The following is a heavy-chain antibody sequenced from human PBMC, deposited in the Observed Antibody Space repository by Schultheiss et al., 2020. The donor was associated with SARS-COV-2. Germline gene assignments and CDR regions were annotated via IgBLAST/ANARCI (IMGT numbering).Heavy chain of an antibody. CDR1: GFSLSTSGVG. CDR3: AHGREDIVVVPAAPSYYMDV. J-gene: IGHJ6*03. V-gene: IGHV2-70*12. Sequence: SGPTLVKPTQTLTLTCTFSGFSLSTSGVGVGWIRQPPGKALEWLARIDWDDDKYYSTSLKTRLTISKDTSKNQVVLTMTNMDPVDTATYYCAHGREDIVVVPAAPSYYMDVWGKGTTVTVSS. CDR2: IDWDDDK. D-gene: IGHD2-2*01.